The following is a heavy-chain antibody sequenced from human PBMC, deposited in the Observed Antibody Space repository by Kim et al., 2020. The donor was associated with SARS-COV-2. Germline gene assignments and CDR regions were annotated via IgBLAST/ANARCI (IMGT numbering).Heavy chain of an antibody. J-gene: IGHJ4*02. Sequence: DGSEPYYADSVKGRFTISRDNAKNSLYLQMNSLRAEDTAVYYCIRDPGTYWGQGTLVIVSS. CDR2: DGSEP. CDR3: IRDPGTY. V-gene: IGHV3-7*01. D-gene: IGHD3-10*01.